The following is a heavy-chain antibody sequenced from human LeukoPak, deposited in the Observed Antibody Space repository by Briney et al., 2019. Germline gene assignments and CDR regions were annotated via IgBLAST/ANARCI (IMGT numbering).Heavy chain of an antibody. J-gene: IGHJ6*03. CDR3: ARGYSYGFDYYYYYMDV. D-gene: IGHD3-16*01. Sequence: ASVKVSCKASGYTFNSYGISWVRQAPGQGLEWMGWISAYNGNTNYAQKLQGRVTMTTDTSTSTAYMELRSLRSDDTAVYYCARGYSYGFDYYYYYMDVWGKGTTVTVSS. V-gene: IGHV1-18*01. CDR2: ISAYNGNT. CDR1: GYTFNSYG.